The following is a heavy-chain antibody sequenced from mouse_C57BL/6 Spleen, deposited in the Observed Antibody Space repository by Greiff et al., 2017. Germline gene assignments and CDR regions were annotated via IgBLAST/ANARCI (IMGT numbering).Heavy chain of an antibody. CDR1: GYAFSSYW. CDR2: IYPGDGDT. V-gene: IGHV1-80*01. CDR3: ARQLDYAMDY. D-gene: IGHD3-1*01. J-gene: IGHJ4*01. Sequence: LQESGAELVKPGASVKISCKASGYAFSSYWMNWVKQRPGKGLEWIGQIYPGDGDTNYNGKFKGKATLTADKSSSTAYMQLSSLTSEDSAVYFCARQLDYAMDYWGQGTSVTVSS.